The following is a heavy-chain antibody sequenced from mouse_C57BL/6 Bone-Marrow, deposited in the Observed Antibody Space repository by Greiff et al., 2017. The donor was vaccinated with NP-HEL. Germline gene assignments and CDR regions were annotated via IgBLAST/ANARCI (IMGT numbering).Heavy chain of an antibody. Sequence: VQVVESGAELAKPGASVKLSCKASGYTFTSYWMHWVKQRPGQGLEWIGYINPSSGYTKYNQKFKDKATLTADKSSSTAYMQLSSLTYEDSAVYYCARNYYGSSPKYYYAMDYWDQGTSVTVSS. CDR3: ARNYYGSSPKYYYAMDY. J-gene: IGHJ4*01. V-gene: IGHV1-7*01. CDR1: GYTFTSYW. D-gene: IGHD1-1*01. CDR2: INPSSGYT.